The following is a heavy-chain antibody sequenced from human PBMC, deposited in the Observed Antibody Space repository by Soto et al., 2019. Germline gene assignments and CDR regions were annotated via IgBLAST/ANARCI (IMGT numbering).Heavy chain of an antibody. Sequence: SETLSLTCTVSGGSISSSSYYWGWIRQPPGKGLEWIGSIYYSGSTYYNPSLKSRVTISVDTSKNQFSLKLSSVTAADTAVYYCARHLRVGGYCSGGSCYDYYYYYMDVWGKGTTFTVSS. V-gene: IGHV4-39*01. CDR1: GGSISSSSYY. J-gene: IGHJ6*03. CDR3: ARHLRVGGYCSGGSCYDYYYYYMDV. CDR2: IYYSGST. D-gene: IGHD2-15*01.